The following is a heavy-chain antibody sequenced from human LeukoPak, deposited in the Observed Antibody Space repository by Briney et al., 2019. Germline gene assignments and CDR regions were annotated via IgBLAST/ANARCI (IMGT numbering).Heavy chain of an antibody. CDR2: IYYSGST. Sequence: SETLSLTCTVSGGSISSSSYYWGWIRQPPGKGREWIGSIYYSGSTYYKPSLRSRVTISVDTSQSQFSLKLSSVAAADAAYNSRGRHQGGEGYNNYYYYIDVWGKRTTVPVSS. CDR3: GRHQGGEGYNNYYYYIDV. V-gene: IGHV4-39*01. J-gene: IGHJ6*03. D-gene: IGHD5-24*01. CDR1: GGSISSSSYY.